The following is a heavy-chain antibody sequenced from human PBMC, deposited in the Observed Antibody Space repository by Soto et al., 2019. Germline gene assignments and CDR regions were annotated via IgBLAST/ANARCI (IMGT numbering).Heavy chain of an antibody. CDR3: ARDGGPRGDYYYAMDV. D-gene: IGHD3-10*01. J-gene: IGHJ6*02. CDR2: IYSGGTT. Sequence: QVQLQESGPGLVKPSQTLSLTCTVSGGSISRSSAYYWSWIRQHPEKGLEWIGYIYSGGTTNYNPSLRSRVTISLGTANNQFSLNLSSVTAADTALYYCARDGGPRGDYYYAMDVWGQGTTVTVSS. CDR1: GGSISRSSAYY. V-gene: IGHV4-31*03.